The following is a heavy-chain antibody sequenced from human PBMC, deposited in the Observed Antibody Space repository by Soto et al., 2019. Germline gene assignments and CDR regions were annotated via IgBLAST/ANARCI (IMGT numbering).Heavy chain of an antibody. Sequence: QVQLVQSGAEVKKPGASVKVSCKASGYTFTSYGINWVRQAPGQGLEWMGWISGYNGNTNYVQKFQGRVTMTTDTSTRTAYMELRSLRSDDTAVYYCARDFKYYDFWSGPRGGMDVWGQGTTVTVSS. J-gene: IGHJ6*02. CDR3: ARDFKYYDFWSGPRGGMDV. D-gene: IGHD3-3*01. V-gene: IGHV1-18*04. CDR2: ISGYNGNT. CDR1: GYTFTSYG.